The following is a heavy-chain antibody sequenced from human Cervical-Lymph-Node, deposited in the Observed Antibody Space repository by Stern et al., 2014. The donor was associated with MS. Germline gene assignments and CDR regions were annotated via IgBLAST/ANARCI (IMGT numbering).Heavy chain of an antibody. CDR1: GYTFSTYG. Sequence: QVQLVQSGAEVKKPGASVKVSCKTSGYTFSTYGITWVRQAHGQGPEWMGWISGHNGNTNFAERFQGRLTMTTDTSTRTAYMELRSLRYDDTAVYFCARDPGGYFHGMDVWGQGTTVTVSS. V-gene: IGHV1-18*01. J-gene: IGHJ6*02. CDR3: ARDPGGYFHGMDV. D-gene: IGHD3-10*01. CDR2: ISGHNGNT.